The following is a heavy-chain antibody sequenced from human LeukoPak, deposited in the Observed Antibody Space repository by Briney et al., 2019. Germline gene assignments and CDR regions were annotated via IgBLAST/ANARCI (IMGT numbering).Heavy chain of an antibody. D-gene: IGHD6-13*01. J-gene: IGHJ4*02. Sequence: KPGGSLRLSCAASGFTFSSYSMNWVRQAPGKGLEWVGRIKSKTDGGTTDYAAPVKGRFTISRDDSKNTLYPQMNSLKTEDTAVYYCTTDQSFIAAAVAFDYWGQGTLVTVSS. V-gene: IGHV3-15*01. CDR2: IKSKTDGGTT. CDR3: TTDQSFIAAAVAFDY. CDR1: GFTFSSYS.